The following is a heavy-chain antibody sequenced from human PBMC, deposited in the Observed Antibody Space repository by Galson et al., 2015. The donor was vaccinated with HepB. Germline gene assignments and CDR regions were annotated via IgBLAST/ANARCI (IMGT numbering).Heavy chain of an antibody. Sequence: SVKVSCKASGYTFTSYGISWVRQAPGQGLEWMGWISAYNGNTNYAQKLQGRVTMTTDTSTSTAYMELRSLRSDDTAVYYCARDSVRYFDFPNWFDPWGQGTLVTVSS. D-gene: IGHD3-9*01. V-gene: IGHV1-18*01. CDR3: ARDSVRYFDFPNWFDP. CDR1: GYTFTSYG. J-gene: IGHJ5*02. CDR2: ISAYNGNT.